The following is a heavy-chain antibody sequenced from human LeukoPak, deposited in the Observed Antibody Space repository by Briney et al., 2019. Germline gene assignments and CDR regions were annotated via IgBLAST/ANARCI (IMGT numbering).Heavy chain of an antibody. V-gene: IGHV3-7*01. Sequence: GGSLRLSCAASGFTFSSYWMSWVRQAPGKGLEWVANIKQDGSEKYYVDSVKGRFTISRDKAKNSLYLQMNSLRAEDTAVYYCARGWDFWSGYYPAYFDYWGQGTLVTVSS. J-gene: IGHJ4*02. D-gene: IGHD3-3*01. CDR1: GFTFSSYW. CDR2: IKQDGSEK. CDR3: ARGWDFWSGYYPAYFDY.